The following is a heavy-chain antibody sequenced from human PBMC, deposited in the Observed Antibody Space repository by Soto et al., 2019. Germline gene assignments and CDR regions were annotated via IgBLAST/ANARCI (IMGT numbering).Heavy chain of an antibody. Sequence: GWIRQPPWKGREWIGTIYHSGSTYYNPSLKTRVTISVDTTKNQFSLKLISVTAADTAVYYCSRALYCSAGSCYPLRGMDVWGQGTKVTVSS. D-gene: IGHD2-15*01. V-gene: IGHV4-38-2*02. J-gene: IGHJ6*02. CDR2: IYHSGST. CDR3: SRALYCSAGSCYPLRGMDV.